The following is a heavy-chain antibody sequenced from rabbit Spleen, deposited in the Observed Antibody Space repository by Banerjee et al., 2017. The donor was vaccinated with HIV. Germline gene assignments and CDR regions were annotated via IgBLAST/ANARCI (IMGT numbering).Heavy chain of an antibody. D-gene: IGHD6-1*01. CDR3: ARLYTYGYAAFAYATLDYFNL. CDR1: GFSFSGILY. V-gene: IGHV1S45*01. J-gene: IGHJ4*01. Sequence: QQQLEESGGGLVKPGGTLTLTCKASGFSFSGILYMCWVRQAPGKGLEWIACIDTGDADTYFANWEKGRFTISKTSSTTVTLQMTSLTAADTATYFCARLYTYGYAAFAYATLDYFNLWGPGTLVTVS. CDR2: IDTGDADT.